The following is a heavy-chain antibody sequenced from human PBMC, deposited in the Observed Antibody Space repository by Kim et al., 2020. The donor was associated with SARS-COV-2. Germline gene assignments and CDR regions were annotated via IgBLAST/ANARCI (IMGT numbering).Heavy chain of an antibody. CDR3: ARYSLLGGYIYD. CDR1: GFTFSDYW. CDR2: IKSDGSAT. D-gene: IGHD5-18*01. Sequence: GGSLRLSCAASGFTFSDYWMQWVRQAPGKRLVWVSRIKSDGSATAYADSVKGRFTISRDNAKNTLHLRMNSLRAEDTAVYYCARYSLLGGYIYDWGQGTLVTVSS. J-gene: IGHJ4*02. V-gene: IGHV3-74*01.